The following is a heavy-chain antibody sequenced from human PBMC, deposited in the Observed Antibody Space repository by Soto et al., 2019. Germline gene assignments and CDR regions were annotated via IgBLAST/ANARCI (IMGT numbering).Heavy chain of an antibody. CDR3: ARGILGSGTASDY. V-gene: IGHV3-74*01. CDR2: INGDGSGT. Sequence: EVQLVESGGGLVQPGGSLRLSCAASGFTFSGSWMHWVRQAPGKGLVWVSRINGDGSGTSYADSVKGRFTISRDDAKKTLFMRMHGLRASDTAVYYSARGILGSGTASDYGGQGPRVTVSS. CDR1: GFTFSGSW. D-gene: IGHD3-10*02. J-gene: IGHJ4*02.